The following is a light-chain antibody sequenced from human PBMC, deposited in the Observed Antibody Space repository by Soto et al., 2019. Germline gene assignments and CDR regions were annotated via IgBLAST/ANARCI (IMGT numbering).Light chain of an antibody. CDR1: QSVSSY. V-gene: IGKV3-11*01. J-gene: IGKJ3*01. Sequence: EIVLTQSPATLSLSPGERATLSCRASQSVSSYLAWYKQKPGQAPRLLIYDTSKRATGIPARFSGSGSGTDLHLTISSLEPEDFAVYYCQQRTNWPRSFTFGPGTKVDIK. CDR3: QQRTNWPRSFT. CDR2: DTS.